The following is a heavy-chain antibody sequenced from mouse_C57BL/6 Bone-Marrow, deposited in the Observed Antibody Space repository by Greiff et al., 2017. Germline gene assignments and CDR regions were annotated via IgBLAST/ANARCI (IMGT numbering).Heavy chain of an antibody. D-gene: IGHD2-3*01. V-gene: IGHV1-69*01. CDR2: IDPSDSYT. CDR3: ARWSYDGYYGDYAMDY. CDR1: GYTFTSYW. Sequence: QVQLQQPGAELVMPGASVKLSCKASGYTFTSYWMHWVKQRPGQGLEWIGEIDPSDSYTNYNQKFKGKSTLTGDKSSSTAYMQLSSLTSEDSAVYYCARWSYDGYYGDYAMDYWGQGTSVTVSS. J-gene: IGHJ4*01.